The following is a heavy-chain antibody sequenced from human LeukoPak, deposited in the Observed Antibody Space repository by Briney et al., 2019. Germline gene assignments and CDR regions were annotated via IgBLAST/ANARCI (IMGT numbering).Heavy chain of an antibody. V-gene: IGHV1-8*03. CDR2: MNPNSGNT. D-gene: IGHD3-3*01. CDR3: ARGGITDYYYYYMDV. CDR1: VYTFTSYD. J-gene: IGHJ6*03. Sequence: VASVKVSCKASVYTFTSYDINWVRQATGQGLEWMGWMNPNSGNTGYAQKFQGRVTITRNTSISTAYMELSSLRSEDTAVYYCARGGITDYYYYYMDVWGKGTTVTVSS.